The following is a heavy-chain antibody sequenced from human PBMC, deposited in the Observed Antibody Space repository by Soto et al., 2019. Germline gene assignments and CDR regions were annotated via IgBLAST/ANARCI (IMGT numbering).Heavy chain of an antibody. D-gene: IGHD5-12*01. J-gene: IGHJ6*02. Sequence: QVQLQESGPGLVKPSETLSLTCTVSGGSISSYYWSWIRQPPGKGLEWIGYIYYSGSTNYNPSLKSRVTISVDTSKNQFSLKLSSVTAADTAVYYCARGVDIVATNYYCGMDVWGQGTTVTVSS. CDR2: IYYSGST. CDR3: ARGVDIVATNYYCGMDV. CDR1: GGSISSYY. V-gene: IGHV4-59*01.